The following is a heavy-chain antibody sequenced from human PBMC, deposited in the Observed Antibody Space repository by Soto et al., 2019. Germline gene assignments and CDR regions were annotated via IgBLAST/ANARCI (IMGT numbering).Heavy chain of an antibody. CDR2: IYWDDDK. CDR3: AHTMAPRIFDY. J-gene: IGHJ4*02. V-gene: IGHV2-5*02. Sequence: QITLKEAGPTLVKPTQTLTLTCTFSGFSLITSGVGVGWIRQPPGKALEWLALIYWDDDKGYSTCLKSRLTIPKDTSKNQVVLTMTNMDPADTATYYCAHTMAPRIFDYWGQGTLVAV. CDR1: GFSLITSGVG.